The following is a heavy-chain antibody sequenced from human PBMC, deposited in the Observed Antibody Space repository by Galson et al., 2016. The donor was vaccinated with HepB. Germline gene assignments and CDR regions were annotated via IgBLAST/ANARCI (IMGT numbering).Heavy chain of an antibody. Sequence: SLRLSCAASGFTFSSLGMHWVRQAPGKGLEWVAVIWYDGSNKYYADSVKGRFTISRDNSKNTLYLQMNSLRAEDTAVYYCARDAFYNTSGLVWHFAYWGQATLVTVSS. CDR1: GFTFSSLG. J-gene: IGHJ4*02. CDR2: IWYDGSNK. D-gene: IGHD3-22*01. V-gene: IGHV3-33*01. CDR3: ARDAFYNTSGLVWHFAY.